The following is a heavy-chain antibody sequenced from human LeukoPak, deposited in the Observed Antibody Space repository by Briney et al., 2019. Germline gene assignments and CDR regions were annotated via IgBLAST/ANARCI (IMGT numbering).Heavy chain of an antibody. V-gene: IGHV4-59*01. D-gene: IGHD2-21*01. J-gene: IGHJ4*02. CDR3: ARGGGGEGYRSTYFFDY. CDR2: IHDTGRT. Sequence: SETLSLTCAVYGGSFSGYYWSWIRQPPGKGLEFIGFIHDTGRTMYIPSLQSRLSISLDMSKNQFSLKLLSVTAADTAVYYCARGGGGEGYRSTYFFDYWGLGTLVTVSS. CDR1: GGSFSGYY.